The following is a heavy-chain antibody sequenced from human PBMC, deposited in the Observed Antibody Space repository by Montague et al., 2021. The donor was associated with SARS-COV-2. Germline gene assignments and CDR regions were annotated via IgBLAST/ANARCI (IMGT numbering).Heavy chain of an antibody. Sequence: SETLSLTCTVYGDSFSGYYYSWIRQAPGRGLEWIGEINDRGSSNYNPSLRSRVAISVDTSQNQISLNLSSVTAADTAVYYCASGADDYYYAMDVWGQGTTVTVSS. D-gene: IGHD3-10*01. CDR3: ASGADDYYYAMDV. CDR2: INDRGSS. V-gene: IGHV4-34*01. J-gene: IGHJ6*02. CDR1: GDSFSGYY.